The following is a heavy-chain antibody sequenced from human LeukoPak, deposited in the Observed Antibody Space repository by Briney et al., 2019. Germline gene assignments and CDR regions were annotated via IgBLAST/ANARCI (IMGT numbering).Heavy chain of an antibody. Sequence: PSETLSLTCAVQGGSLSHYYWSWIRQAPGKGPEWVGEINDIGQINYNPYLKSRVTISLATYKSQFPLNLRYRPTADTAVSYCARRWNYGSNYYMDVWDKGAAVTVSS. D-gene: IGHD1-7*01. CDR2: INDIGQI. CDR3: ARRWNYGSNYYMDV. CDR1: GGSLSHYY. V-gene: IGHV4-34*01. J-gene: IGHJ6*03.